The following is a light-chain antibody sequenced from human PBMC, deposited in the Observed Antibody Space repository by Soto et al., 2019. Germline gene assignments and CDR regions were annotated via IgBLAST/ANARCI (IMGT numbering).Light chain of an antibody. CDR1: QSVNGNY. CDR3: QQYGSSFRYT. CDR2: GAS. J-gene: IGKJ2*01. V-gene: IGKV3-20*01. Sequence: EIVLTQSPGTLSLSPGERATLSCRASQSVNGNYLTWYQQKPGQAPRLLIYGASSRATAIPDRLSGSGSGTDFTLTISRLEPEDFAVYYCQQYGSSFRYTFGQGTKLEIK.